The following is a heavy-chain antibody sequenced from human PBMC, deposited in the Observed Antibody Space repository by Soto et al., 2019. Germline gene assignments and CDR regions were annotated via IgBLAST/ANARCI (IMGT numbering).Heavy chain of an antibody. CDR2: IYWDDDK. J-gene: IGHJ4*02. V-gene: IGHV2-5*02. Sequence: QITLKESGPTLVKHTKTLTLTCTFSGSSLSTRGVGVGWIRQPPGKALEWLAVIYWDDDKRYSPSLKSRLTITKDTSKNQVVLTMTNMDPGDTATYYCAHGLLTSGWLAYWGQGTLVTVSS. CDR3: AHGLLTSGWLAY. D-gene: IGHD6-19*01. CDR1: GSSLSTRGVG.